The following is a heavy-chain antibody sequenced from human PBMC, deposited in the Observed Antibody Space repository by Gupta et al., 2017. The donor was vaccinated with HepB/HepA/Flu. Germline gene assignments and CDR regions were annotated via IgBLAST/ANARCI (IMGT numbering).Heavy chain of an antibody. CDR1: GFSLSTNGMG. CDR2: IFWNDDK. D-gene: IGHD3-16*01. Sequence: QITLKESGPTLVKPTQPLTLTCTFSGFSLSTNGMGVGWIRQPPGKALEWLALIFWNDDKAFSPSLKNRLTITKDPSKNQVVLTMTNMDPVDTATYYCAHRGSVSRAWDYFDDWGQGTLVTVSS. CDR3: AHRGSVSRAWDYFDD. J-gene: IGHJ4*02. V-gene: IGHV2-5*01.